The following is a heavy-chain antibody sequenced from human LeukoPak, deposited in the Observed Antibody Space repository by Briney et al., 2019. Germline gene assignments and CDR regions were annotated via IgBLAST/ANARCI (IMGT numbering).Heavy chain of an antibody. V-gene: IGHV1-8*01. CDR2: MNPNSGNT. CDR3: ARSHKLLSSTKDWFDS. Sequence: ASVKVSCKASGYTFTSYDINWVRKATGQGLEWMGWMNPNSGNTGYAQKFQGRVTMTRNTSISTAYMELSSLRSEDTAVYYCARSHKLLSSTKDWFDSWGQGTLVTVSS. J-gene: IGHJ5*01. CDR1: GYTFTSYD. D-gene: IGHD2-2*01.